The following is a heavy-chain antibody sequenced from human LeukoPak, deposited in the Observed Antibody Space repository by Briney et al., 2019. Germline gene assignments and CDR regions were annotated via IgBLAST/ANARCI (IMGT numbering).Heavy chain of an antibody. V-gene: IGHV4-59*11. CDR2: IYYSGST. J-gene: IGHJ6*03. CDR3: ARVRYYYMDV. CDR1: GGSISSHY. D-gene: IGHD3-10*01. Sequence: SETLSLTCTVSGGSISSHYWSWIRQPPGKGLEWIGYIYYSGSTNYNPSLKSRVTISVDTSKNQFSLKLSSVTAADTAVYYCARVRYYYMDVWGKGTTATVSS.